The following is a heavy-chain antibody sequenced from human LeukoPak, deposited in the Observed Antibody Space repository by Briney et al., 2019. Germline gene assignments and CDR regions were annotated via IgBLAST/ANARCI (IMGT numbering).Heavy chain of an antibody. CDR3: AKAQTYYYGSGTYADY. CDR2: ISDRGGST. Sequence: GGSLRLSCAASGFTFSSYSMNWVRQAPGKGMGWVSGISDRGGSTYYADSVKGRFTISRDNSKNTLFLQMNSLRAEDTAVYYCAKAQTYYYGSGTYADYWGQGTHVTVSS. CDR1: GFTFSSYS. J-gene: IGHJ4*02. V-gene: IGHV3-23*01. D-gene: IGHD3-10*01.